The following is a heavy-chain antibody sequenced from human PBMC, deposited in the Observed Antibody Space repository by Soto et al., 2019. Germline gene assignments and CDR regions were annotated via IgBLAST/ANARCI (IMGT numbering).Heavy chain of an antibody. J-gene: IGHJ6*02. CDR3: AHARDGYYYGMDV. CDR2: IYVGVST. Sequence: EVQLVESGGGLVQPGGSLRLSCAASGFTVSSNYMSWVRQAPGKGPEWVSVIYVGVSTYYADSVKGRFTISRHNSKNTLYLQMNSLRAEDTAVYYCAHARDGYYYGMDVWGQGTTVTVSS. CDR1: GFTVSSNY. V-gene: IGHV3-53*04.